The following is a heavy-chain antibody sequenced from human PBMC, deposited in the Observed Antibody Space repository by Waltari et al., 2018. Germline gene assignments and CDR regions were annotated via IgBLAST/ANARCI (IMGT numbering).Heavy chain of an antibody. V-gene: IGHV6-1*01. Sequence: QVQLQQSGPGLVKPSQTLSLTCAISGDSVSSNSAAWNWLRQSPSRGLGWLGRTYDRSKWYNDYAVSVKSRITINPDTSKNHFSLHLNSVTPEDTAVYFCARGNYQIYYYYYGMDVWGQGTTVTVSS. J-gene: IGHJ6*01. CDR2: TYDRSKWYN. CDR3: ARGNYQIYYYYYGMDV. CDR1: GDSVSSNSAA. D-gene: IGHD2-2*01.